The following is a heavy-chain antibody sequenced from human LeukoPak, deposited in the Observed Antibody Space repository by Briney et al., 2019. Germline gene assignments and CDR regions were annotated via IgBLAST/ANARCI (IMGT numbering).Heavy chain of an antibody. CDR3: ARGRLVGATTPDY. D-gene: IGHD1-26*01. CDR1: GYTFTGYY. Sequence: ASVKVSCKASGYTFTGYYMHWVRQAPGQGLEWMGWINPNSGGTNYAQKFQGRVTMTRDTSISTAHMELSRLRSDDTAVYYCARGRLVGATTPDYWGQGTLVTVSS. CDR2: INPNSGGT. V-gene: IGHV1-2*02. J-gene: IGHJ4*02.